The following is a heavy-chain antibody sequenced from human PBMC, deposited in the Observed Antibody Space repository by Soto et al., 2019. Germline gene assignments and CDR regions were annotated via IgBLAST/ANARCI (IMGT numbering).Heavy chain of an antibody. Sequence: SETLSLTCAVSGGSISSSNWWSWARQPPGKGLEWIGEIYHSGSTNYNPSLKSRVTISVDKSKNQFSLKLSSVTAADTAVYYCVGGYSYGSTDYWGQGTLVTVSS. D-gene: IGHD5-18*01. CDR2: IYHSGST. CDR3: VGGYSYGSTDY. CDR1: GGSISSSNW. V-gene: IGHV4-4*02. J-gene: IGHJ4*02.